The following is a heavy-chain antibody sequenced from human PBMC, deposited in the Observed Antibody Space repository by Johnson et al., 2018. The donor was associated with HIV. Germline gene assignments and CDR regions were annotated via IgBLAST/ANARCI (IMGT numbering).Heavy chain of an antibody. J-gene: IGHJ3*02. Sequence: VQLVESGGGVVRPGGSLRLSCEASGFTFDDYGMSWVRQAPGKGLEWVSGINWNGNTRDYVDSVKGRFTISRDNAKNSLLLQMKSLRAEDTALYYCARALTGTTQGAFDSWGQGTMVTVSS. CDR3: ARALTGTTQGAFDS. V-gene: IGHV3-20*04. CDR1: GFTFDDYG. D-gene: IGHD1-7*01. CDR2: INWNGNTR.